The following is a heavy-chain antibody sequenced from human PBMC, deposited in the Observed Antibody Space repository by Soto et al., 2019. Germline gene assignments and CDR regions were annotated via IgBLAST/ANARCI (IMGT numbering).Heavy chain of an antibody. J-gene: IGHJ4*02. V-gene: IGHV4-4*02. Sequence: PSETLSLTCAVSGGSISSSNWWTWVRQPPGKGLEWIGEIYHSGSTNYNPSLKSRVTISVDTSKNQFSLKLSSVTAADTAVYYCARDYYDSSGRPTIDYWGQGTLVTVSS. D-gene: IGHD3-22*01. CDR1: GGSISSSNW. CDR3: ARDYYDSSGRPTIDY. CDR2: IYHSGST.